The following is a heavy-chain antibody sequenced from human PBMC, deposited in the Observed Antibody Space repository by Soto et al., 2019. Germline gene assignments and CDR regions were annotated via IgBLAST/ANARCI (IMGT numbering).Heavy chain of an antibody. V-gene: IGHV3-21*01. D-gene: IGHD3-3*01. CDR2: ISSSSSYI. CDR1: GFTFSSYS. CDR3: ARDTPNYDFWSGPPMNAFDI. Sequence: GGSLRLSCAASGFTFSSYSMNWVRQAPGKGLEWVSSISSSSSYIYYADSVKGRFTISRDNAKNSLYLQMNSLRAEDTAVYYCARDTPNYDFWSGPPMNAFDIWGQGTMVTVSS. J-gene: IGHJ3*02.